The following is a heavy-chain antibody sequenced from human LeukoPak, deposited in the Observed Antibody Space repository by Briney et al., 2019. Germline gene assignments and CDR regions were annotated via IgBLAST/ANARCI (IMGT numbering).Heavy chain of an antibody. V-gene: IGHV6-1*01. CDR1: GDSVSSNSAA. CDR2: TYYRSKWYN. J-gene: IGHJ4*02. CDR3: AGGVMVRGAIDY. D-gene: IGHD3-10*01. Sequence: SQTLSLTCAISGDSVSSNSAAWNWIRQSPSRGLEWLGRTYYRSKWYNDYAVSVKSRITISPDTSKNQFSLQLNSVTPEDTAVYYCAGGVMVRGAIDYWGQGTLVTVSS.